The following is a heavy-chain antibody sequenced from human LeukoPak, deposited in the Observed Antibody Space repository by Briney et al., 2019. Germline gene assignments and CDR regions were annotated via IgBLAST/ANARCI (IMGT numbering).Heavy chain of an antibody. Sequence: PSETLSLTCTVSGDSITNDNYFWAWIRQPPGKGVEWIGTIYYSGSTYYNPSLKSRVTISVDTSKNQFSLKLTSVTAADTALYYCARIRNTVIRGNIYDFWGQGTLVTVSS. V-gene: IGHV4-39*07. CDR2: IYYSGST. J-gene: IGHJ4*02. CDR1: GDSITNDNYF. CDR3: ARIRNTVIRGNIYDF. D-gene: IGHD3-10*01.